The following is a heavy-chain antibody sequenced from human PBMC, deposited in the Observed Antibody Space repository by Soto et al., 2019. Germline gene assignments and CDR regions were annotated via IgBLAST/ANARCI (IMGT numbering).Heavy chain of an antibody. D-gene: IGHD1-26*01. CDR2: ITSSSDTI. Sequence: EVQLVESGGGLVQPGGSLRLSCAASGFTFRTYSMNWVRQAPGKGLEWVSYITSSSDTIYYGDSVQGRFTISRDNARNSLYLQVNSLRDEDTAVYYCARGPSSGSYRSYYYYGMDVWCQGTTVTVSS. CDR3: ARGPSSGSYRSYYYYGMDV. CDR1: GFTFRTYS. J-gene: IGHJ6*02. V-gene: IGHV3-48*02.